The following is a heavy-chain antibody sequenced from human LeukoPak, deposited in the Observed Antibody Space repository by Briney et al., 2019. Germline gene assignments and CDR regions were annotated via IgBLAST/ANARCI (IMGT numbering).Heavy chain of an antibody. V-gene: IGHV4-34*01. CDR3: ARGVSVGQYYYDSSGYISGYFDY. D-gene: IGHD3-22*01. Sequence: SETLSLTCAVYGGSFGGYYWSWIRQPPGKGLEWIGEINHSGSTNYNPSLKSRVTISVDTSKNQFSLKLSSVTAADTAVYYCARGVSVGQYYYDSSGYISGYFDYWGQGTLVTVSS. CDR2: INHSGST. J-gene: IGHJ4*02. CDR1: GGSFGGYY.